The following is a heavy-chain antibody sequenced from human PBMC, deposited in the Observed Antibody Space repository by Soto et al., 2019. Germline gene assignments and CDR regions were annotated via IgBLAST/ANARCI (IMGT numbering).Heavy chain of an antibody. D-gene: IGHD6-19*01. CDR1: GYTFTSYG. J-gene: IGHJ5*02. V-gene: IGHV1-18*01. Sequence: GASVKVSCKASGYTFTSYGISWVRQAPGQRLEWMGWINAGNGNTKYAQKFQGRVTITTDTSASTAYMELSSLRSDDTAVYYCARDKGSSGSIDPWGQGTLVTVSS. CDR3: ARDKGSSGSIDP. CDR2: INAGNGNT.